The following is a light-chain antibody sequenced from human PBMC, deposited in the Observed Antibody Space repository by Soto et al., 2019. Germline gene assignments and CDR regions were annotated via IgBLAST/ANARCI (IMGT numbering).Light chain of an antibody. Sequence: DIQMTPSPSSVSASVGDTVTITCRASEYIGTWLAWYQQKPGKAPNLLISAASSLQSGVPTRFSGSGSGTDFTLTISCLQSEDFATYYCQQYYSYPLTFGPGTKVDIK. CDR2: AAS. J-gene: IGKJ3*01. CDR3: QQYYSYPLT. V-gene: IGKV1-12*01. CDR1: EYIGTW.